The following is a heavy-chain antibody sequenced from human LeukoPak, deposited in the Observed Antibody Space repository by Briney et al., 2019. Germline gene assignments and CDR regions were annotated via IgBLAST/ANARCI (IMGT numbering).Heavy chain of an antibody. CDR3: AKDFYSSGLSYSYFDL. V-gene: IGHV3-53*05. CDR1: GFTVRTNY. D-gene: IGHD6-19*01. CDR2: IYSGGAT. J-gene: IGHJ2*01. Sequence: GGSLRLSCAASGFTVRTNYMGWVRQAPGKGLEWVSVIYSGGATYYADSVKGRFTISRDNSKNTLYLQMNSLRAEDTALYYCAKDFYSSGLSYSYFDLWGRGTLVTVSS.